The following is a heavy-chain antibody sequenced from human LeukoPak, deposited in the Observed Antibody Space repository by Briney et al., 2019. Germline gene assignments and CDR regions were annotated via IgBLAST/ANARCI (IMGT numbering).Heavy chain of an antibody. CDR3: ARDSGGYYGMDV. V-gene: IGHV4-59*06. CDR2: IYYSGST. Sequence: SETLSLTCTVSGVSISSYYWSWIRQHPGKGLEWIGYIYYSGSTYYNPSLKSRVTISVDTSKNQFSLKLSSVTAADTAVYYCARDSGGYYGMDVWGQGTTVTVSS. D-gene: IGHD2-15*01. J-gene: IGHJ6*02. CDR1: GVSISSYY.